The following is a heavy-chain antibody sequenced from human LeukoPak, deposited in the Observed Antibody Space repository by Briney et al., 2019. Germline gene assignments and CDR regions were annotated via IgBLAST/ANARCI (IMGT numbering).Heavy chain of an antibody. CDR1: GYTFTSYD. D-gene: IGHD2-2*02. V-gene: IGHV1-8*01. CDR3: ARGRRPGWGIIVVVPAAIRRLGFDY. CDR2: MNPNSGNT. J-gene: IGHJ4*02. Sequence: GASVKVSCKASGYTFTSYDINWVRPAPGQGLEWMGWMNPNSGNTGYAQKFQGRVTMTRNTSISTAYMELSSLRSEDTAVYYCARGRRPGWGIIVVVPAAIRRLGFDYWGQGTLVTVSS.